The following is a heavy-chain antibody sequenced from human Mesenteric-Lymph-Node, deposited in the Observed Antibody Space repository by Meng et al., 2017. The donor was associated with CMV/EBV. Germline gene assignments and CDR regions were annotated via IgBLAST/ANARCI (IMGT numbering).Heavy chain of an antibody. CDR3: ATAEKG. J-gene: IGHJ4*02. V-gene: IGHV1-2*02. Sequence: ASVKVSCKASGYTFTSYGISWVRQAPGQGLEWMGRINPNSGDTNHAQRFQGRVTMTRDTSISTAYMEVSRLRSDDTAVYYCATAEKGWGQGTLVTVSS. D-gene: IGHD1-14*01. CDR2: INPNSGDT. CDR1: GYTFTSYG.